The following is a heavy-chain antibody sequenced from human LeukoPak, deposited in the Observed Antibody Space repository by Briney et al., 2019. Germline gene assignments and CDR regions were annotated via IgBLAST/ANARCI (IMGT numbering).Heavy chain of an antibody. J-gene: IGHJ3*02. D-gene: IGHD4-17*01. Sequence: PSETLSLTCTVSGGSISSSSYYWGWIRQPPGKGLEWIGSIYYSGSTYYNPSLKSRVTTSVDTSKNQFSLKLSSVTAADTAVYYCARLFWGYGASPAFDIWGQGTMVTVSS. CDR3: ARLFWGYGASPAFDI. CDR2: IYYSGST. V-gene: IGHV4-39*01. CDR1: GGSISSSSYY.